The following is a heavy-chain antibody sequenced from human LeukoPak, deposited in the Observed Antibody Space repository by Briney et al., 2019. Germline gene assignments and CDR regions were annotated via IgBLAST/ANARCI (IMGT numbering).Heavy chain of an antibody. CDR3: ARHKSSSTNWFDP. V-gene: IGHV4-39*01. CDR2: IYYSGST. D-gene: IGHD6-13*01. Sequence: PSETLFLTCTVSGGSISSSSYYWGWIRQPPGKGLEWIGSIYYSGSTYYNPSLKSRVTISVDTSKNQFSLKLSSVTAADTAVYYCARHKSSSTNWFDPWGQGTLVTVSS. CDR1: GGSISSSSYY. J-gene: IGHJ5*02.